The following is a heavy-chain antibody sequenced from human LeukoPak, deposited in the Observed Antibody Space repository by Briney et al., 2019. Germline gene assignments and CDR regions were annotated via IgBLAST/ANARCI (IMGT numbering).Heavy chain of an antibody. Sequence: SETLSLTCTVSGGSISSGSYYWSWIRQPPGKGLEWIGYIYYSGSTNYNPSLKSRVTISVDTSKNQFSLKLSSVTAADTAVYYCAVTTTLENAFDIWGQGTMVTVSS. D-gene: IGHD4-17*01. V-gene: IGHV4-61*01. CDR1: GGSISSGSYY. CDR3: AVTTTLENAFDI. CDR2: IYYSGST. J-gene: IGHJ3*02.